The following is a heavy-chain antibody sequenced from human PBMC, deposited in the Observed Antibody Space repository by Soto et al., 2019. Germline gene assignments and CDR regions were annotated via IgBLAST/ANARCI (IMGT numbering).Heavy chain of an antibody. V-gene: IGHV1-46*01. D-gene: IGHD2-15*01. CDR3: ARETGYCSGGSCATVYYYGMDV. CDR1: GYTFTSYY. CDR2: INPSGGST. Sequence: ASVKVSCKASGYTFTSYYMHWVRQAPGQGLEWMGIINPSGGSTSYAQKFQGRVTMTRDTSTSTVYMELSSLRSEDTAVYYCARETGYCSGGSCATVYYYGMDVWGQGTTVTVSS. J-gene: IGHJ6*02.